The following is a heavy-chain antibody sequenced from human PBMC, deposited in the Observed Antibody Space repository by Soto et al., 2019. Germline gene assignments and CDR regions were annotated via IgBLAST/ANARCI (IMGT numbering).Heavy chain of an antibody. D-gene: IGHD3-22*01. Sequence: QVQLQESGPGLVKPSETLSLTCTVSGGSVSSGGYYWSWIRQSPGKGLEWIGYIFYSGSTDYHPSLKSRGTISLDTSKNQFSLNLSSVTAADTAVYYCARGKGSSGGYFDSWGQGTLVTVSS. CDR2: IFYSGST. CDR3: ARGKGSSGGYFDS. J-gene: IGHJ4*02. V-gene: IGHV4-61*08. CDR1: GGSVSSGGYY.